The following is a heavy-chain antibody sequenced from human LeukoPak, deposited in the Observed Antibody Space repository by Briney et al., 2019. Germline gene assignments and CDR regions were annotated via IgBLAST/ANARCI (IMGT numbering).Heavy chain of an antibody. J-gene: IGHJ4*02. V-gene: IGHV4-39*01. CDR1: GPSISSSSYY. D-gene: IGHD2-2*01. CDR3: ARQGGLSRRKYYFDY. Sequence: RASETLSLTCTVSGPSISSSSYYWGWIRQPPGKGLEWIVSIYYSGSTYYNPSLKSPVTISVDTSKNQFSLKLSSVTAADTAVYYCARQGGLSRRKYYFDYWGQGTLVTVSS. CDR2: IYYSGST.